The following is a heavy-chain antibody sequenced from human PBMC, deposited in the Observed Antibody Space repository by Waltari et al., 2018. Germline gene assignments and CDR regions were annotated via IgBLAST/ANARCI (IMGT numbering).Heavy chain of an antibody. J-gene: IGHJ4*02. D-gene: IGHD3-16*02. CDR1: GYSFTSYW. V-gene: IGHV5-51*01. Sequence: EVQLVQSGAEVKKPGESLKISCKGSGYSFTSYWIGCLRQMPGKGLEWMGIIYPGDSDTRYSPSFQGQVTISADKSISTAYLQWSSLKASDTAMYYCARHQATTYDYVWGSYRPEYYYFDYWGQGTLVTVSS. CDR2: IYPGDSDT. CDR3: ARHQATTYDYVWGSYRPEYYYFDY.